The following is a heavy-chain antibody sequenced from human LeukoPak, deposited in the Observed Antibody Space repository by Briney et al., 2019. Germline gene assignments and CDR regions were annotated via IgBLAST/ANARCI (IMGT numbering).Heavy chain of an antibody. V-gene: IGHV3-74*01. CDR2: INPNGITT. D-gene: IGHD4-17*01. CDR3: ARDFAGDRDY. CDR1: GFIFRNYW. Sequence: GGSLRLSCAASGFIFRNYWMHWVRQAPGKGLVWVARINPNGITTTYTDSVKGRFTISRDNAKNTLYLQMNSLRVEDTAVYYCARDFAGDRDYWGQGTLVTVSS. J-gene: IGHJ4*02.